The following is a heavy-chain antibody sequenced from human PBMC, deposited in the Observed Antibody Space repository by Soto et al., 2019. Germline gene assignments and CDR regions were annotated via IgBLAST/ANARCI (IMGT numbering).Heavy chain of an antibody. CDR3: ARPYFHGGKDWFFDY. V-gene: IGHV3-33*01. D-gene: IGHD3-9*01. CDR1: GFTFSSYG. J-gene: IGHJ4*02. CDR2: IWYDGSKK. Sequence: QLQLVESGGGVVHPGRSLRLSCAASGFTFSSYGMHWLGQAPGKGLEWVAIIWYDGSKKYYADSVKGRFTISRDNSKNTLFLQMNSLRADDTAVYYCARPYFHGGKDWFFDYWGQGTLVTVSS.